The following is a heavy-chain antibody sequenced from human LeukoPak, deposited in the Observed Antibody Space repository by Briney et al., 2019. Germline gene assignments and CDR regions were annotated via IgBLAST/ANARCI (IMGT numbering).Heavy chain of an antibody. Sequence: RGASVKVSCKASGYTFTSYDINWVRQATGQGLEWMGWMNPNSGNTGYAQRFQGRVTMTRNTSISTAYMELSSLRSEDTAVYYCARKWSTSCHHCNWFDPWGQGTLVTVSS. CDR3: ARKWSTSCHHCNWFDP. J-gene: IGHJ5*02. CDR2: MNPNSGNT. CDR1: GYTFTSYD. V-gene: IGHV1-8*01. D-gene: IGHD2-2*01.